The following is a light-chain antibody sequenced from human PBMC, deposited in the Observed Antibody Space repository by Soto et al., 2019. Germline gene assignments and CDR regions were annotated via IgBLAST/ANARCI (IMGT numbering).Light chain of an antibody. CDR2: DAS. CDR1: QDISNY. CDR3: QQYNNWPWT. J-gene: IGKJ1*01. Sequence: DIQMTQSPSPLSASVGDRVTVTCQASQDISNYLNWYQQKQGKAPKLLIYDASKLKTGVPSRFSGSGYGTDFTFTISSLQPEDIATYYCQQYNNWPWTFGQGTKVEIK. V-gene: IGKV1-33*01.